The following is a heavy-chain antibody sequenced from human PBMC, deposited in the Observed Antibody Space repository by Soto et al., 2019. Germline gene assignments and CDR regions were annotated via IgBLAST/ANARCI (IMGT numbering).Heavy chain of an antibody. CDR1: GYNCAGYW. J-gene: IGHJ4*02. CDR2: IYPSDSDT. D-gene: IGHD3-3*01. CDR3: ARGGVSTRTFDY. Sequence: PGESLKISCNGSGYNCAGYWIAWLRQMPGKGLELMGIIYPSDSDTRYRPSFQGQVTISADKSISSAYLQWSSLRASDTAMYYCARGGVSTRTFDYWGQGTPVTVSS. V-gene: IGHV5-51*01.